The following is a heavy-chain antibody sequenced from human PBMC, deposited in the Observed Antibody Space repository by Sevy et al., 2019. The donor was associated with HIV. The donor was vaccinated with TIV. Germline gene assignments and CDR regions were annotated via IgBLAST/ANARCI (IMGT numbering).Heavy chain of an antibody. V-gene: IGHV3-48*03. CDR2: ISSSGSTI. Sequence: GGSLRLSCAASGFTFSSYEMNWVRQAPGKGLEWVSYISSSGSTIYYADSVKGRFTISRDNAKNSLYLQMNSLGAEETAVYYCARDGVVVPAARHRYWYFDLWGRGTLVTVSS. CDR1: GFTFSSYE. D-gene: IGHD2-2*01. CDR3: ARDGVVVPAARHRYWYFDL. J-gene: IGHJ2*01.